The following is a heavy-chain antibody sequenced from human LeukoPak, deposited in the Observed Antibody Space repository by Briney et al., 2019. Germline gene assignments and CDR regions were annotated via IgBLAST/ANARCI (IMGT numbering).Heavy chain of an antibody. CDR1: GFTFGDYA. CDR2: IRSKAYGGTT. Sequence: GGSLRLSCTASGFTFGDYAMSWVRQAPGKGLEWLGFIRSKAYGGTTEYAASVKGRFTISRDDSKSIAYLQMNSLKTEDTAVYYCTTDYYDYVWGSYRPDYWGQGTLVTVSS. CDR3: TTDYYDYVWGSYRPDY. V-gene: IGHV3-49*04. J-gene: IGHJ4*02. D-gene: IGHD3-16*02.